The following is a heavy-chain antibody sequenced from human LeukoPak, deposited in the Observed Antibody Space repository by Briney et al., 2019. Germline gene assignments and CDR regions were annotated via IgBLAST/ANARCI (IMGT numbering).Heavy chain of an antibody. CDR3: ARHRAAAGHTLDWFDP. J-gene: IGHJ5*02. CDR1: GGSISSSSYY. V-gene: IGHV4-39*01. Sequence: SETLSLTCTVSGGSISSSSYYWGWIRQPPGKGLEWIGSIYYSGSTYYNPSLKSRVTISVDTSKNQFSLKLSSVIAADTAVYYCARHRAAAGHTLDWFDPWGQGTLVTVSS. D-gene: IGHD6-13*01. CDR2: IYYSGST.